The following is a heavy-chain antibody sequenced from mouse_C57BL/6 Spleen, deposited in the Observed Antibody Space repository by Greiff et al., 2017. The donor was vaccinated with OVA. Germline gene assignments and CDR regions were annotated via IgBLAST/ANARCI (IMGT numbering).Heavy chain of an antibody. CDR1: GYTFTSYW. V-gene: IGHV1-64*01. Sequence: VQLQQSGAELVKPGASVKLSCKASGYTFTSYWMHWVKQRPGQGLEWIGMIHPNSGSTNYNEKFKSKATLTVDKSSSTAYMQLSSLTSEDSAVYYCARGEGYSNYLDYWGQGTTLTVSS. J-gene: IGHJ2*01. D-gene: IGHD2-5*01. CDR3: ARGEGYSNYLDY. CDR2: IHPNSGST.